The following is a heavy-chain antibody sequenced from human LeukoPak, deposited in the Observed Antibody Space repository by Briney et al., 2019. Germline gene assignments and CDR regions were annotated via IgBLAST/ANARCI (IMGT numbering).Heavy chain of an antibody. V-gene: IGHV4-34*01. CDR2: INHSGST. CDR3: ARCPFTRAYDFWSGYYNRGSQFFDY. D-gene: IGHD3-3*01. Sequence: PSETLSLTCAVYGGSFSGYYWTRLRQPPGKWLEWFGEINHSGSTNYNPSLKSRVTISVDTSKNQFSLKLSSVTAADTAVYYCARCPFTRAYDFWSGYYNRGSQFFDYWGQGTLVTVSS. CDR1: GGSFSGYY. J-gene: IGHJ4*02.